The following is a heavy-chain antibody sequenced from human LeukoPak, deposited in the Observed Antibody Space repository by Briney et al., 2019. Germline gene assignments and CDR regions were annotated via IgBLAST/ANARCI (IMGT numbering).Heavy chain of an antibody. D-gene: IGHD1-26*01. Sequence: GGSLKISCKGSGYSFTSYWIGWVRQMPVKGLEWMGIIYPGDSDTRYSPSFQGQVTISANKSISTAYPQWSSLKASDTAMYCCERPNSSPSMWDFDCWGQGTLVTVSS. CDR2: IYPGDSDT. CDR1: GYSFTSYW. J-gene: IGHJ4*02. CDR3: ERPNSSPSMWDFDC. V-gene: IGHV5-51*01.